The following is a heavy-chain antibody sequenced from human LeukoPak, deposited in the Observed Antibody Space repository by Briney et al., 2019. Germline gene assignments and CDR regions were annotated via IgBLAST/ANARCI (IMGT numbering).Heavy chain of an antibody. CDR1: GFTFSNAW. J-gene: IGHJ5*02. CDR3: ARYCSSASCYKPP. Sequence: GGSLRLSCAASGFTFSNAWMSWVRQAPGKGLEWVGRIKSKTDGGTTDYAAPVKGRFTISRDDSKNTLYLHLDSLKTEDTAVYYCARYCSSASCYKPPWGQGTLVTVSS. D-gene: IGHD2-2*02. V-gene: IGHV3-15*01. CDR2: IKSKTDGGTT.